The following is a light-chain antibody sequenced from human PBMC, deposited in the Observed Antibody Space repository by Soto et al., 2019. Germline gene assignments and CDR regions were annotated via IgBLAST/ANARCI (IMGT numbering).Light chain of an antibody. CDR1: RSIINW. CDR2: KAS. J-gene: IGKJ1*01. CDR3: QQYSDHWT. Sequence: DIQLTQSPSTLSASVGDRVTITCRASRSIINWLAWYQQKSGKSPKLLIYKASNLQTGVPSRFSGSGYGTEFTLTISSLQPDDVATYYCQQYSDHWTFGQGPKVEIK. V-gene: IGKV1-5*03.